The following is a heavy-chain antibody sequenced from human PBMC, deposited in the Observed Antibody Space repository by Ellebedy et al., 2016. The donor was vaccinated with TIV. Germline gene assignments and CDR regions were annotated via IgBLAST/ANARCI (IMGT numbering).Heavy chain of an antibody. CDR2: ISSSSSTI. CDR3: ARAKYNIGRYYFDY. V-gene: IGHV3-48*01. J-gene: IGHJ4*02. D-gene: IGHD1-14*01. CDR1: GFTFSSYS. Sequence: PGGSLRLSCAASGFTFSSYSMNWVRQAPGKGLEWVSYISSSSSTIYYADSVKGRFTISRDNAKNSLYLQMHSLRAEDTAVYYCARAKYNIGRYYFDYWGQGTLVTVSS.